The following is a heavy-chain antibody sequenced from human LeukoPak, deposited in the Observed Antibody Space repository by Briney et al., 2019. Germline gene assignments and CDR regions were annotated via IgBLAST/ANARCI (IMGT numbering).Heavy chain of an antibody. Sequence: GGSLRLSCAASGFTFSSYSMNWVRQAPGKGLEWVSYISSSSSTIYYADSVEGRFTISRDNAKNSLYLQMNSLRAEDTAVYYCARGVWFGVTPVDYWGQGTLVTVSS. CDR3: ARGVWFGVTPVDY. CDR2: ISSSSSTI. J-gene: IGHJ4*02. CDR1: GFTFSSYS. V-gene: IGHV3-48*04. D-gene: IGHD3-10*01.